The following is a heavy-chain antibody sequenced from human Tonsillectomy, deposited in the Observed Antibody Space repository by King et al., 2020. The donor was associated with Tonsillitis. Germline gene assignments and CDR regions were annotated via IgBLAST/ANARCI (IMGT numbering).Heavy chain of an antibody. D-gene: IGHD3-10*01. CDR2: ISAYNGNT. CDR3: ARDQWGYYGSGSPPFDY. V-gene: IGHV1-18*04. Sequence: QLVQSGGEVKKPGASVKVSCKASGYTFSNYGISWVRQAPGQGLEWMGWISAYNGNTHSAQKFQGRLTMTTDTSTSTAYVELRSLRSDDTAVYYCARDQWGYYGSGSPPFDYWGQGTLVTVSS. CDR1: GYTFSNYG. J-gene: IGHJ4*02.